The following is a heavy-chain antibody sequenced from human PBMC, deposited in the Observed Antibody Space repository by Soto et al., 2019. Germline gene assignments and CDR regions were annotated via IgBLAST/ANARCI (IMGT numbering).Heavy chain of an antibody. D-gene: IGHD2-15*01. J-gene: IGHJ4*02. CDR2: VSSGGGT. CDR1: GFTFSTYA. CDR3: AKRRGAGGHFDY. V-gene: IGHV3-23*01. Sequence: GGSLRLSCAASGFTFSTYAMGWVRQAPGKGLERVSVVSSGGGTHYADSVKGRFTVSRDNSKNTLSLQMNSLRADDTAVYYCAKRRGAGGHFDYWGQGALVTVSS.